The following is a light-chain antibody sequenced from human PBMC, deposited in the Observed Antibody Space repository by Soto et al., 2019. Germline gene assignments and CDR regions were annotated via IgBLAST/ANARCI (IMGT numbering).Light chain of an antibody. CDR3: QQYYTTPQT. V-gene: IGKV4-1*01. CDR2: WAS. Sequence: DIVMTQSPDSLAVSLGERATINCKSSQIVLCSNNKNYLAWYQQKPGQPPKLLIYWASTRESGVPDRFSGSGSGTDFTLTISSLQAEDVAVYYCQQYYTTPQTFGQGTKVDIK. CDR1: QIVLCSNNKNY. J-gene: IGKJ1*01.